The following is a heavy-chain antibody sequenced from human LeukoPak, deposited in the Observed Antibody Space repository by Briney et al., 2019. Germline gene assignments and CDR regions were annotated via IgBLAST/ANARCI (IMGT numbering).Heavy chain of an antibody. CDR1: GSTFTNTG. CDR3: ARGGAARPDY. Sequence: GRSLRLSCAASGSTFTNTGIDSARHAPGEWLDWVTYISSSSSSIYYADSVKGRFTISRDNAKNSLFLQMNSLRAEDTAVYYCARGGAARPDYWGQGTLVTVSS. J-gene: IGHJ4*02. CDR2: ISSSSSSI. V-gene: IGHV3-48*01. D-gene: IGHD6-6*01.